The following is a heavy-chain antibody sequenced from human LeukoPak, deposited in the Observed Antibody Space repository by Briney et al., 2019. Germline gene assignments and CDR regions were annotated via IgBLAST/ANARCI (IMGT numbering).Heavy chain of an antibody. Sequence: GGSLRLSCAASGFTLSSYAMHWVRQAPGKGLEYVSAISSNGGSKYYANSVKGRFTISRDNSKNTLYLQMGSLRAEDMAVYYCARGEYYYDSSGYYYWGQGTLVTVSS. CDR1: GFTLSSYA. V-gene: IGHV3-64*01. J-gene: IGHJ4*02. D-gene: IGHD3-22*01. CDR2: ISSNGGSK. CDR3: ARGEYYYDSSGYYY.